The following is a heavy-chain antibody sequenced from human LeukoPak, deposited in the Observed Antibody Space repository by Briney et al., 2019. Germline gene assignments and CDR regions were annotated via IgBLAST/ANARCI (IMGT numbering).Heavy chain of an antibody. D-gene: IGHD3-22*01. CDR1: GGSISSNSYY. Sequence: SETLSLTCAVSGGSISSNSYYWGWIRQPPGKGLEWIGSIYYSGSTYYNPSLKSRVTISVDTSKNQFSLKLSSVTAADTAVYYCARDVKGYYDGSGYPDYWGQGTLVTVSS. CDR3: ARDVKGYYDGSGYPDY. J-gene: IGHJ4*02. V-gene: IGHV4-39*07. CDR2: IYYSGST.